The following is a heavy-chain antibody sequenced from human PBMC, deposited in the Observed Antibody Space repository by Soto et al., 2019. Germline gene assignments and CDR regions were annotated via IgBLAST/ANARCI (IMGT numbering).Heavy chain of an antibody. V-gene: IGHV3-33*01. CDR2: IWYDGSNK. J-gene: IGHJ4*02. Sequence: ESGGGVVQPGRSLRLSCAASGFTFSSYGMHWVRQAPGKGLEWVAVIWYDGSNKYYADSVKGRFTISRDNSKNTLYLQMNSLRAEDTAVYYCARDRASIMITFGGVISEFDYWGQGTLVTVSS. CDR3: ARDRASIMITFGGVISEFDY. D-gene: IGHD3-16*01. CDR1: GFTFSSYG.